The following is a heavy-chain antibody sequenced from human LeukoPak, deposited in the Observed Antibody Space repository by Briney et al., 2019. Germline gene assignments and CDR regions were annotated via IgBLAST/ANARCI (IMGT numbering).Heavy chain of an antibody. CDR1: GGSISGSSYY. Sequence: PSETLSLTCTVSGGSISGSSYYWGWIRQPPGKGLEWVGRLYCSGSTYYTPALKSLVTISVDTSKKLFSLKLSSSTAADTAVYYCARRWGGSYTFDYWGQGTLVTVSS. V-gene: IGHV4-39*01. J-gene: IGHJ4*02. CDR3: ARRWGGSYTFDY. D-gene: IGHD1-26*01. CDR2: LYCSGST.